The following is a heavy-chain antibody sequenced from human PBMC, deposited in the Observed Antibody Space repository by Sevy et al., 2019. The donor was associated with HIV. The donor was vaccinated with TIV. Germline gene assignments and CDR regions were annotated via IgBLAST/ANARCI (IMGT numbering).Heavy chain of an antibody. CDR3: ARVEGGSLNFDY. D-gene: IGHD3-16*01. Sequence: SETLSLTCTVSGGSISSYYWSWIRQPPGKGLEWIGYIYYSGSTNYNPSLKSRVTISVDTSKNQFSLKLSSVTAADTAVYYCARVEGGSLNFDYWGQGTLVTVSP. CDR1: GGSISSYY. J-gene: IGHJ4*02. CDR2: IYYSGST. V-gene: IGHV4-59*01.